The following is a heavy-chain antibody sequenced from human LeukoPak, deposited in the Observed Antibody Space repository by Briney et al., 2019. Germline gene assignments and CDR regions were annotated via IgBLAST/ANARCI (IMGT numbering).Heavy chain of an antibody. CDR3: ARYGVGYCSSTSCYPSFDY. D-gene: IGHD2-2*01. J-gene: IGHJ4*02. CDR2: IYYSGST. V-gene: IGHV4-59*12. Sequence: PSETLSLTCTVSGGSISSYYWSWIRQPPGKGLEWIGYIYYSGSTNYNPSLKSRVTISVDTSKNQFSLKLSSVTAADTAVYYCARYGVGYCSSTSCYPSFDYWGQGTLVTVSS. CDR1: GGSISSYY.